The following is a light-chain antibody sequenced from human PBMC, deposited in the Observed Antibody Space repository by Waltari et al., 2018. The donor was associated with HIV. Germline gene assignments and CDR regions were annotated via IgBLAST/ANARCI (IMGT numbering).Light chain of an antibody. V-gene: IGLV2-23*02. CDR2: EVS. Sequence: SALTQPASVSGSPGQSITISCTGTSSDVGSYNLVSWYQQHPGKAPKLMIYEVSKRPSGVSNRFSGSKSGNTASLTSSGLQAEDEADYYCCSYAGSSTPNWVFGGGTKLTVL. CDR3: CSYAGSSTPNWV. J-gene: IGLJ3*02. CDR1: SSDVGSYNL.